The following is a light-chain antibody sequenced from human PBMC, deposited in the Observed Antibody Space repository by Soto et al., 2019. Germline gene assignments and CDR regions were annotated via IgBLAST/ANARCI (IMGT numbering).Light chain of an antibody. CDR3: LQDDSYPLT. CDR2: GAS. Sequence: AIQMTQSPSSLSASVGDRVTIQCRASQGIRNDLGWYQQKPGKAPKLLLYGASSLQSDVPSRFSGSGSGTDFTLTISSLQPEDFATYYCLQDDSYPLTFGGGTKVEIK. V-gene: IGKV1-6*01. CDR1: QGIRND. J-gene: IGKJ4*01.